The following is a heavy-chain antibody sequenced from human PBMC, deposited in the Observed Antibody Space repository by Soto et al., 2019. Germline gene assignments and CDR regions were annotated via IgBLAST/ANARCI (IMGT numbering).Heavy chain of an antibody. D-gene: IGHD1-26*01. J-gene: IGHJ5*02. Sequence: ASVKVSCKASGYTFTGYYMHWVRQAPGQGLEWMGWINPNSGGTNYAQKFQGWVTMTRDTSISTAYMELSRLRSDDTAVYYCARALHHSGSYRYWFDPWGQGTLVTVSS. CDR3: ARALHHSGSYRYWFDP. CDR1: GYTFTGYY. CDR2: INPNSGGT. V-gene: IGHV1-2*04.